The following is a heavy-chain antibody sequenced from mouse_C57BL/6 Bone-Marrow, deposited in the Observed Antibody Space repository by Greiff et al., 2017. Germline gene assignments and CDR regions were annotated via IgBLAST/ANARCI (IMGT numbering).Heavy chain of an antibody. Sequence: EVHLVESGPGLVKPSQSLSLTCSVTGYSITSGYYWNWIRQFPGNKLEWMGYISYDGSNNYNPSLKNRISITRDTSKNQFFLKLNSVTTEDTATYYCAEGNYALFAYWGQGTLVTVSA. J-gene: IGHJ3*01. CDR2: ISYDGSN. D-gene: IGHD2-4*01. V-gene: IGHV3-6*01. CDR3: AEGNYALFAY. CDR1: GYSITSGYY.